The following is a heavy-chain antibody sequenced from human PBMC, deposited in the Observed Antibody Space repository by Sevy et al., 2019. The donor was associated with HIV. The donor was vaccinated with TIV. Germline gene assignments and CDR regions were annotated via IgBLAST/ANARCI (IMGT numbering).Heavy chain of an antibody. D-gene: IGHD3-16*02. CDR3: AREGYYDFVLGSYRYFNDY. V-gene: IGHV3-7*03. J-gene: IGHJ4*02. CDR2: IKQDGSEK. Sequence: GGSLRLSCAASAFTFSNYWMTWVRQAPGKGLEWVAHIKQDGSEKHYVDSVKGRFTISRDNSKNSVYLQMNILRAENSSVYFCAREGYYDFVLGSYRYFNDYWGQGTLVTVSS. CDR1: AFTFSNYW.